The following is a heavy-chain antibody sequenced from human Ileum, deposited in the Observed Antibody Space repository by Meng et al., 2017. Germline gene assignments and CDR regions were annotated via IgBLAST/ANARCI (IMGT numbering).Heavy chain of an antibody. Sequence: GESLKISCATSGFTFNSYAMAWVRQAPGKGLDWVSAIGGSSIGTYYTDSVKGRFTISRDKSNNTLYLQMNSLRAEDTAVYYCAKLSGLFKYDYWGFDGFHMWGQGTMVTVSS. V-gene: IGHV3-23*01. CDR2: IGGSSIGT. CDR1: GFTFNSYA. J-gene: IGHJ3*02. D-gene: IGHD3-3*01. CDR3: AKLSGLFKYDYWGFDGFHM.